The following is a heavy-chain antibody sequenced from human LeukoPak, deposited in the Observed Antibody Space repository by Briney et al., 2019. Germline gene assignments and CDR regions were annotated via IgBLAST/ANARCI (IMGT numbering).Heavy chain of an antibody. D-gene: IGHD2-15*01. CDR3: ARGVGYCSGGSCYYTTVYNWFGP. Sequence: ASVKVSCKASGYTFTSYDINWVRQATGQGLEWMGWMNPDSGNTGYAQKFQGRVTMTRNTSISTAYVELSSLRSEDTAVYYCARGVGYCSGGSCYYTTVYNWFGPWGQGTLVTVSS. V-gene: IGHV1-8*01. J-gene: IGHJ5*02. CDR1: GYTFTSYD. CDR2: MNPDSGNT.